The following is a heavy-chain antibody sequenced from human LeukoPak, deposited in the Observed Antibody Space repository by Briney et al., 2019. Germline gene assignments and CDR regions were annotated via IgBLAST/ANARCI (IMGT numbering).Heavy chain of an antibody. CDR1: GGSISSGDYY. D-gene: IGHD6-13*01. CDR3: ARLAAGTRGYYYYYMDV. J-gene: IGHJ6*03. Sequence: SQTLSLTCTVSGGSISSGDYYWSWIRQPAGKGLEWIGRIYTSGSTNYNPSLKSRVTISVDTSKNQFSLKLSSVTAADTAVYYCARLAAGTRGYYYYYMDVWGKGTTVTVSS. V-gene: IGHV4-61*02. CDR2: IYTSGST.